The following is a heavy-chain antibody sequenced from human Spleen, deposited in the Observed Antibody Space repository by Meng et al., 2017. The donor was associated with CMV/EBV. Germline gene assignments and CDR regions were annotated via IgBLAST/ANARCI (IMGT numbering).Heavy chain of an antibody. D-gene: IGHD6-6*01. CDR3: AIDRRMIAARPRDYSYGMDV. Sequence: ASVKVSCKASGYTFTSYGISWVRQAPGQGLEWMGWISPYNGNTNYAQKVQGRVTMTTDTSTRTAYMELRSLRSDDTAVYFCAIDRRMIAARPRDYSYGMDVWGQGTTVTV. CDR1: GYTFTSYG. V-gene: IGHV1-18*01. CDR2: ISPYNGNT. J-gene: IGHJ6*02.